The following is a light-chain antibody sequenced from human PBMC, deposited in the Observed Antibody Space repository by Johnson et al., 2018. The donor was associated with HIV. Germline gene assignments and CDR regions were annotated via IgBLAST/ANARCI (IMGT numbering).Light chain of an antibody. V-gene: IGLV1-51*02. Sequence: QAVLTQPPSVSAAPGQKVTISCSGSSSTIGTNYVSWYQQLPGTAPKLLIYENNKRPSGIPARFSGSKSGTSATLGITGLQTGDEADYYCGTWDSSLSAFYVFGTGTKVTVL. CDR2: ENN. CDR1: SSTIGTNY. CDR3: GTWDSSLSAFYV. J-gene: IGLJ1*01.